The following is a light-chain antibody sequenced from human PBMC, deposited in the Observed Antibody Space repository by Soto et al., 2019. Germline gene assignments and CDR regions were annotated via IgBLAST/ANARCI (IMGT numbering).Light chain of an antibody. CDR3: QQYYSWPPSYT. CDR2: GAS. V-gene: IGKV3-15*01. Sequence: EIVMTQSPATLSVSLGDRATLSCRASQSVSSYLAWYQQKPGQAPRLLIYGASTRATGIPARFSGSGSETDFTLIISSLQSEDFAIYYCQQYYSWPPSYTFGQGTKLEIK. CDR1: QSVSSY. J-gene: IGKJ2*01.